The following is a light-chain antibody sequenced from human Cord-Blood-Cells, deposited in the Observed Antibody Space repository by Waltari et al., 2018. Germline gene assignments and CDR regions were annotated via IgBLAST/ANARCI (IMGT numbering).Light chain of an antibody. Sequence: PGQTASITCSGDKLGDKYACWYQQKPGQTPVLVIYQDSKRPSGIPERFSGSNSGNTATLTISGTQAMDEADYYCQAWDSSTVVFGGGTKLTVL. CDR1: KLGDKY. J-gene: IGLJ2*01. CDR3: QAWDSSTVV. V-gene: IGLV3-1*01. CDR2: QDS.